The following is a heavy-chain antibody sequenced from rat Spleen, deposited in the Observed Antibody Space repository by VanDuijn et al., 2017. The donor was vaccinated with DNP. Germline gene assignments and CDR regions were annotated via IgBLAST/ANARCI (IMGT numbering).Heavy chain of an antibody. CDR3: ARASGGARWYFDF. J-gene: IGHJ1*01. D-gene: IGHD1-4*01. CDR1: GFTFSDYN. Sequence: EVQLVESGGDLVQPGRSLKVSCAASGFTFSDYNMAWVRQAPKKGLEWVATVSYDGFSTYYRDSVKGRFTISRDNAKNTLYLQMNSLKSEDTATYFCARASGGARWYFDFWGPGTMVTVSS. CDR2: VSYDGFST. V-gene: IGHV5-7*01.